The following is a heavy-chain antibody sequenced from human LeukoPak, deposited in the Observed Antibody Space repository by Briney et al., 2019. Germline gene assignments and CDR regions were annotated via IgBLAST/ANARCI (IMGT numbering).Heavy chain of an antibody. V-gene: IGHV4-34*01. D-gene: IGHD3-10*01. CDR2: INHSGST. CDR3: ARGGRITMVRGGHPYYFDY. J-gene: IGHJ4*02. CDR1: GGSLSGYY. Sequence: SETLSLTCAVYGGSLSGYYWSWIRQPPGKGLEWIGEINHSGSTNYNPSLKSRVTISVDTSKNQFSLKLSSVTAADTAVYYCARGGRITMVRGGHPYYFDYWGQGTLVTVSS.